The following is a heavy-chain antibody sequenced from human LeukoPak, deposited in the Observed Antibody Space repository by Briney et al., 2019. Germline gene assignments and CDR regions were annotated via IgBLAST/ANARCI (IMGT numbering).Heavy chain of an antibody. D-gene: IGHD3-16*01. Sequence: GGSLRLSCAASGFTFSSYSMNWVRQAPGKGLEWVSGISGSGSSTYYADSVKGRFTLSRDYPKNTLYLQMNSLRAEDTAVYFCARGGGLDVWGQGATVTVSS. CDR1: GFTFSSYS. CDR3: ARGGGLDV. CDR2: ISGSGSST. J-gene: IGHJ6*02. V-gene: IGHV3-23*01.